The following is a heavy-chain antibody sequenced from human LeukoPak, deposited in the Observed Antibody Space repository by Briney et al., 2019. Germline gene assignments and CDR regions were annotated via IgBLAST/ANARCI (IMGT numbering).Heavy chain of an antibody. J-gene: IGHJ4*02. CDR2: ISYDGSNK. CDR1: GFTFSSYG. V-gene: IGHV3-30*18. D-gene: IGHD4-23*01. CDR3: AKDDGYGGNAHFDY. Sequence: GGSLRLSCAASGFTFSSYGMHWVRQAPGKGLEWVAVISYDGSNKYYADSVKGRFTISRDNSKNTLYLQMNSLRAEDTAVYYCAKDDGYGGNAHFDYWGQGTLVTVSS.